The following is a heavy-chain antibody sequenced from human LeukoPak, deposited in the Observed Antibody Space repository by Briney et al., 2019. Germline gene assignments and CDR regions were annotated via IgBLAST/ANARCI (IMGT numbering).Heavy chain of an antibody. D-gene: IGHD4/OR15-4a*01. V-gene: IGHV3-7*01. CDR1: GFTFSSYW. Sequence: PGGSLRLSCAASGFTFSSYWMSWVRQAPGKGLEWVANIKQDGSEKYYVDSVKGRFIISRDDAKKSVYLQMNSLRAEDTAVYYCARDWRAMTVAYWGQGTLVTVFS. CDR2: IKQDGSEK. CDR3: ARDWRAMTVAY. J-gene: IGHJ4*02.